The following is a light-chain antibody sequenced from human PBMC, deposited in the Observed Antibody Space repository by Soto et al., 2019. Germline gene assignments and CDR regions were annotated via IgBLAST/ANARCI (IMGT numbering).Light chain of an antibody. CDR1: QSVRSD. V-gene: IGKV3-15*01. Sequence: EIMMTQSPDTLSVSPGERATVSCRASQSVRSDLAWFQLKPGQAPRLLIYGASTRAPDIPARFSGSGSGTQFTLTISSLQSEDFAVYYCQQYSNRPYTFGQGTKLEIK. CDR2: GAS. J-gene: IGKJ2*01. CDR3: QQYSNRPYT.